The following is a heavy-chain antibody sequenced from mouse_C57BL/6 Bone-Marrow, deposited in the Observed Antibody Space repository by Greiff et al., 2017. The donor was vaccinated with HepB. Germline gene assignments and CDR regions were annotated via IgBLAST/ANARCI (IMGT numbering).Heavy chain of an antibody. Sequence: QVHVKQSGAELVKPGASVKLSCKASGYTFTEYTIHWVKQRSGQGLEWIGWFYPGSGSIKYNEKFKDKATLTADKSSSTVYMELSRLTSEDSAVYFCARHEDQRDGYYLFAYWGQGTLVTVSA. D-gene: IGHD2-3*01. CDR3: ARHEDQRDGYYLFAY. J-gene: IGHJ3*01. CDR2: FYPGSGSI. V-gene: IGHV1-62-2*01. CDR1: GYTFTEYT.